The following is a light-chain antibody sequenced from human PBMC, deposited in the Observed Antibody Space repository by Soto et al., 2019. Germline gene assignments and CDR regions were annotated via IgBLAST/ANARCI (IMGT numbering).Light chain of an antibody. Sequence: DIVMTQSPLSLPVTPGEPASISCRSSQSLLHTDGYNYLDWYMQKPGQSPQLLIYLGSNRASGVPERFSGSGSGSDITLKISRVEAEDVGVYYCMQALQTPPWTFGQGTKVDIK. J-gene: IGKJ1*01. CDR1: QSLLHTDGYNY. CDR3: MQALQTPPWT. V-gene: IGKV2-28*01. CDR2: LGS.